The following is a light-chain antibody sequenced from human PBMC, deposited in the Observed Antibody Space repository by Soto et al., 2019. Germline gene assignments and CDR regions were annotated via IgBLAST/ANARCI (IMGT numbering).Light chain of an antibody. V-gene: IGKV3-15*01. Sequence: EIVMTQSPATLSVSPGERATLSCRASQSVSSSLAWYQQKPGQAPRLLIYGASTRATGIPARFSGSGSGTEFTLTISSLQSEDFAVYYCQQDNNWPLYTFGQGTKLEIK. CDR3: QQDNNWPLYT. J-gene: IGKJ2*01. CDR2: GAS. CDR1: QSVSSS.